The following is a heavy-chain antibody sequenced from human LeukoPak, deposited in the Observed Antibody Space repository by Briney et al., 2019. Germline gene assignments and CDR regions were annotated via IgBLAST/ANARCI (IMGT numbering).Heavy chain of an antibody. V-gene: IGHV4-4*07. J-gene: IGHJ6*03. D-gene: IGHD3-3*01. Sequence: SETLSLTCTVSGGSISSYYWSWIRQPAGKGLEWIGRIYTTGSTNYNPSLKSRVTMSVDTSKNQFSLKLSSVTAADTAVYYCAREGLFRFLEWLPYMDVWGKGTTVTVSS. CDR3: AREGLFRFLEWLPYMDV. CDR1: GGSISSYY. CDR2: IYTTGST.